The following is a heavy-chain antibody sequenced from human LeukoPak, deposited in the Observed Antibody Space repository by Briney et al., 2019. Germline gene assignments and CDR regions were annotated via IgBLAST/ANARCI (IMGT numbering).Heavy chain of an antibody. CDR3: ATFIDY. V-gene: IGHV3-48*03. J-gene: IGHJ4*02. CDR2: ISASGGTI. CDR1: GFTFSSYE. Sequence: GGSLRPSCAASGFTFSSYEMNWVRQAPGKGLEWVSHISASGGTIYYADSVKGRFTISRDNVKNSVYLQMNNLRVEDTAVYYCATFIDYWGQGTLVTVSS.